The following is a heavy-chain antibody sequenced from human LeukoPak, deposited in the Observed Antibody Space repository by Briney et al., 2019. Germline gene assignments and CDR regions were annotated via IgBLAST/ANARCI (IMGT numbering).Heavy chain of an antibody. V-gene: IGHV4-59*01. CDR2: IYYSGGT. Sequence: SETLSLTCTVSGGSISSYYWSWIRQPPGKGLEWMGYIYYSGGTNYTPSLKTRVTISVDTSNNQFSLKLSSVPAADTAVYYCARAYYDYVWGSSSYYFDYWGQGTLVTVSS. D-gene: IGHD3-16*01. CDR3: ARAYYDYVWGSSSYYFDY. J-gene: IGHJ4*02. CDR1: GGSISSYY.